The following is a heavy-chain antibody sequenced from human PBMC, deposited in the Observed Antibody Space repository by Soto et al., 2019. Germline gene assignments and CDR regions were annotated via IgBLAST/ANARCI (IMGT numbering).Heavy chain of an antibody. CDR1: GDTFSSYI. J-gene: IGHJ6*02. D-gene: IGHD2-21*02. CDR2: SIPVLGTT. Sequence: QVQLGQSGAEVKKPGSSVKVSCRSSGDTFSSYIVNWLRQAPGRGREWVGRSIPVLGTTDYAQSFRGRVTITADRSTNTVYMELSSLRSQDTAVYYCARRRYCGYDCYQKHYYGMDVWGQGTTVTVAS. CDR3: ARRRYCGYDCYQKHYYGMDV. V-gene: IGHV1-69*08.